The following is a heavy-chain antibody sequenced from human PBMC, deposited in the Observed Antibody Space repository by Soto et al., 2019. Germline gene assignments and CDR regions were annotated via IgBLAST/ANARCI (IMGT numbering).Heavy chain of an antibody. CDR1: GFTFGNYA. V-gene: IGHV3-30*18. J-gene: IGHJ4*02. CDR2: ISYDGSKR. CDR3: AKVGGATGYPIDY. Sequence: QVQLGESGGGVVQPGKSLRLSCAGSGFTFGNYAMYWVRQAPGKGLEWVAFISYDGSKRYHIDSVKGQFTISRDNSRNTLYLQMDSLRPEDTAVYYCAKVGGATGYPIDYWGQRTLVTVSS. D-gene: IGHD3-9*01.